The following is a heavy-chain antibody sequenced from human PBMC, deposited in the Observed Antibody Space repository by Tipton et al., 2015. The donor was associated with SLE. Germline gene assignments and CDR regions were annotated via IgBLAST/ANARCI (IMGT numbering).Heavy chain of an antibody. J-gene: IGHJ4*02. CDR2: IYYTGTT. V-gene: IGHV4-31*03. CDR1: GGSITSTPYY. CDR3: ARGGYSSGWYGDSFVY. D-gene: IGHD6-19*01. Sequence: TLSLTCTVSGGSITSTPYYWTWIRQHPGKGLEWIGYIYYTGTTFYNPSLKSRVTMSVDTSKNQFSLNLSSVTAADTAIYYCARGGYSSGWYGDSFVYCGQGTLVTVSS.